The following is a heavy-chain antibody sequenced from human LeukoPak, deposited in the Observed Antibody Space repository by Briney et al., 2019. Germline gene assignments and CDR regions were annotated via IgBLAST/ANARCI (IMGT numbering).Heavy chain of an antibody. V-gene: IGHV3-21*01. D-gene: IGHD3-10*01. Sequence: GGSLRLSCAASGFTLSDYHMNWVRQAPGKGLEWLSSITTISHYIYYAGAVRGRFTISRDNAKNSLYLQMNSLRGEDTAVYYCARSGGPGTYHQLRYNWFDPWGRGTLVTVSS. CDR1: GFTLSDYH. J-gene: IGHJ5*02. CDR3: ARSGGPGTYHQLRYNWFDP. CDR2: ITTISHYI.